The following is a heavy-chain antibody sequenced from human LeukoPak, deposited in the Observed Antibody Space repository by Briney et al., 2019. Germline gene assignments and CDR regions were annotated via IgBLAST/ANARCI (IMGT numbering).Heavy chain of an antibody. CDR2: IYYSGST. J-gene: IGHJ4*02. D-gene: IGHD3-3*01. CDR1: GGSMSTYS. CDR3: ARGDASWKDDFWSGSSNYFDY. V-gene: IGHV4-59*01. Sequence: SETLSLTCTVSGGSMSTYSWTWIRQPPGKGLEWIGHIYYSGSTNYNPSLKSRVTILVDTSKNQFSLKLSSVTAADRAVYYCARGDASWKDDFWSGSSNYFDYWGQGSLVTVSS.